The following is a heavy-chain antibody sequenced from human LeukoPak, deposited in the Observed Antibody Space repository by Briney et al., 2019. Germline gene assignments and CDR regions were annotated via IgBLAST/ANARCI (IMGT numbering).Heavy chain of an antibody. CDR2: IKQHGSEK. D-gene: IGHD3-22*01. CDR1: GFIFSNYW. V-gene: IGHV3-7*01. CDR3: ARDLTYYYDSSGPEPFDY. Sequence: GGSLRLSCAASGFIFSNYWMTWVRQAPGKGLEWVANIKQHGSEKHYVDSVKGRFTISRDNAKSSLYLQMNSLRAEDTAVYYCARDLTYYYDSSGPEPFDYWGQGTLVTVSS. J-gene: IGHJ4*02.